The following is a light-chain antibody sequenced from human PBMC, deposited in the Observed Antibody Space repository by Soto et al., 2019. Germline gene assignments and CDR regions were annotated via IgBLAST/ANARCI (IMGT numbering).Light chain of an antibody. Sequence: DIQMTQSPSSVSASVGDRVTITCRASQDISTWLAWYQQKPGKAPNLLIYDASSLQSGVPSRFSGSGSGTDFTLTISSLQPEDFATYHCQQANSFPLTFGGGTKVEIK. CDR2: DAS. CDR1: QDISTW. V-gene: IGKV1D-12*01. J-gene: IGKJ4*01. CDR3: QQANSFPLT.